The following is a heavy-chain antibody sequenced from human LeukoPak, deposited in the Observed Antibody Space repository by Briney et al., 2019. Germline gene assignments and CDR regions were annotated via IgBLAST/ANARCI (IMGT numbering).Heavy chain of an antibody. CDR2: IYYSGST. CDR1: GGSFSSYY. Sequence: SETLSLTCAVYGGSFSSYYWGWIRQPPGKGLEWIGSIYYSGSTYYNPSLKSRVTISVDTSKNQFSLKLSSVTAADTAVYYCARHRYSSGWFDFDYWGQGTLVTVSS. V-gene: IGHV4-39*01. CDR3: ARHRYSSGWFDFDY. D-gene: IGHD6-19*01. J-gene: IGHJ4*02.